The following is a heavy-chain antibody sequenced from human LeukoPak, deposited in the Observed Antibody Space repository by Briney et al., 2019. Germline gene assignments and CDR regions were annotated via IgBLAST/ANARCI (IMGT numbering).Heavy chain of an antibody. D-gene: IGHD3-3*01. CDR3: ASTIFGVVRVYNWFDP. V-gene: IGHV4-38-2*01. Sequence: KPSETLSLTCAVSGYSISSGYYCGWIRQPPGKGLEWIGSIYHSGSTYYNPSLRSRVTISVDTYKNQFSLKLSSVTAADTAVYYCASTIFGVVRVYNWFDPWGQGTLVTVSS. CDR1: GYSISSGYY. CDR2: IYHSGST. J-gene: IGHJ5*02.